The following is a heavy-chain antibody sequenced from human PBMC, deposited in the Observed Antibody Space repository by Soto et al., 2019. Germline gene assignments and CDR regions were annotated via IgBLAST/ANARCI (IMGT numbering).Heavy chain of an antibody. Sequence: ASVKVSCKVSGYTLTELSMHWVRQAPGKGLEWMGGFDPEDGETIYAQKFQGRVTMTEDTSTDTAYMELSSLRSEDTAVYYCATNERDSSDPFAFGIWGQGTMVTVSS. D-gene: IGHD3-22*01. V-gene: IGHV1-24*01. CDR1: GYTLTELS. CDR3: ATNERDSSDPFAFGI. CDR2: FDPEDGET. J-gene: IGHJ3*02.